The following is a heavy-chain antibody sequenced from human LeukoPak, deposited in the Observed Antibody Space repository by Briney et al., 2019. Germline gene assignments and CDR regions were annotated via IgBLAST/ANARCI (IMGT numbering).Heavy chain of an antibody. CDR1: GYTFTGYY. CDR2: INPNSGGT. D-gene: IGHD3-10*01. Sequence: ASVKVSCKASGYTFTGYYMHWVRQAPGQGLEWMGWINPNSGGTNYAQKFQGRVTMTRDTSISTAYMELSRLRSDDTAVYCCARVPGASNWFDPWGQGTLVTVSS. CDR3: ARVPGASNWFDP. J-gene: IGHJ5*02. V-gene: IGHV1-2*02.